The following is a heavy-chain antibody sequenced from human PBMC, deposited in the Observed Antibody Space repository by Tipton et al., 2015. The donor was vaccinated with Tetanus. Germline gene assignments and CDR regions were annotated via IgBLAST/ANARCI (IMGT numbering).Heavy chain of an antibody. Sequence: LSLTCAASGFILRDYYMSWIRQAPGKGLEWVSYISGSSGDIYHAGSVKGRFTTSRDNAKWSLYLQLDNLRAEDTAVYYCAAALPGAPPPYWGQGTLGTVSS. D-gene: IGHD6-25*01. J-gene: IGHJ4*02. V-gene: IGHV3-11*01. CDR3: AAALPGAPPPY. CDR2: ISGSSGDI. CDR1: GFILRDYY.